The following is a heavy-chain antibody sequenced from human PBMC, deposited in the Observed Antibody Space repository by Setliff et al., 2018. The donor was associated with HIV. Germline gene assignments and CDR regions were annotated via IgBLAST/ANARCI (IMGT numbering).Heavy chain of an antibody. CDR1: GGSTTSSTYY. V-gene: IGHV4-39*01. CDR2: VSYTGRT. D-gene: IGHD2-15*01. J-gene: IGHJ4*02. Sequence: SETLSLTCTVSGGSTTSSTYYWGWIRQPPGRGLEWIGSVSYTGRTYYNPSLKSRLTISIDTSRNQFSLNLSSVTAADTAVYYCVRGRYCSGSNCPSLDNWGQGILVTVSS. CDR3: VRGRYCSGSNCPSLDN.